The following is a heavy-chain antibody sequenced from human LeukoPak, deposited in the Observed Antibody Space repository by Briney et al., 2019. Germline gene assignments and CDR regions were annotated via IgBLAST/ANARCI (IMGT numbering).Heavy chain of an antibody. CDR1: GFSFSSYA. J-gene: IGHJ4*02. Sequence: GGSLRLSCAASGFSFSSYAMNWVRQAPGKRLEWVSIIFGNGDTTYYADSVKGRFTVSRDNSKDALYLQMNDLRPDDTAIYYCAKRNTMVRGGPGFDYWGQGLLVTVSS. V-gene: IGHV3-23*01. CDR3: AKRNTMVRGGPGFDY. D-gene: IGHD3-10*01. CDR2: IFGNGDTT.